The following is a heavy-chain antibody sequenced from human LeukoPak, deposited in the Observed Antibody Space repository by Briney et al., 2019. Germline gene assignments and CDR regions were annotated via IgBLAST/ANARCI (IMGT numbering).Heavy chain of an antibody. CDR1: GYTFTSYD. J-gene: IGHJ4*02. CDR3: ARGEDCSGGSCYSRWGYDY. Sequence: ASVKVSCKASGYTFTSYDINWVRQATGQGLEWMGWMNPNSGNTGYAQKFQGRVTMTRNTSISTAYMELSSLRSEDTAVYYCARGEDCSGGSCYSRWGYDYWGQGTLVTVSS. V-gene: IGHV1-8*01. CDR2: MNPNSGNT. D-gene: IGHD2-15*01.